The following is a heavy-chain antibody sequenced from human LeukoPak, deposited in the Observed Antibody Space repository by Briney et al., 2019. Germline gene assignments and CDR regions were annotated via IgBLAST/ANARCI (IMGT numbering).Heavy chain of an antibody. CDR2: ISGSGGST. J-gene: IGHJ4*02. CDR1: GFTLSSYA. CDR3: AKDPPYYYGSGSSDY. V-gene: IGHV3-23*01. D-gene: IGHD3-10*01. Sequence: GGSLRLSCAASGFTLSSYAMSWVRQATGKGLEWVSAISGSGGSTYYADSVKGRFTISRDNSKNTLYLQMNSLRAEDTAVYYCAKDPPYYYGSGSSDYWGQGTLVTVSS.